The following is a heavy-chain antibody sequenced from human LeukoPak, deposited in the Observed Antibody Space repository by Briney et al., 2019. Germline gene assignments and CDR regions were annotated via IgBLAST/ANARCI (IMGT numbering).Heavy chain of an antibody. CDR3: ARDPPKAGARAFDI. J-gene: IGHJ3*02. Sequence: GASVKVSCKASGYTFTSYDINWVRQATGQGLEWMGWMNPNSGNTGYAQKFQGRVTITRNTSISTAYMELSSLRSEDTAVYYCARDPPKAGARAFDIWGQGTMVTVSS. V-gene: IGHV1-8*03. CDR2: MNPNSGNT. CDR1: GYTFTSYD. D-gene: IGHD3-10*01.